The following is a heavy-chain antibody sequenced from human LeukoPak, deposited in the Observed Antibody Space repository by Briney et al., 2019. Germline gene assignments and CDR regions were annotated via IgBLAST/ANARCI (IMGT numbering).Heavy chain of an antibody. D-gene: IGHD3-10*01. Sequence: PGGSLRLSCAASGFTLSNYWMSWVRQAPGKGLECVANIKQDGSEKYYVDSVKGRFTISRDNSKNTLYLQMNSLRAEDTAVYYCAKDGSGSSSYYYYYYMDVWGKGTTVTVSS. V-gene: IGHV3-7*01. CDR2: IKQDGSEK. CDR1: GFTLSNYW. J-gene: IGHJ6*03. CDR3: AKDGSGSSSYYYYYYMDV.